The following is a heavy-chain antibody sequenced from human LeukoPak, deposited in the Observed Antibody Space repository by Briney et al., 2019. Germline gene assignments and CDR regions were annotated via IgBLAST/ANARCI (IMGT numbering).Heavy chain of an antibody. V-gene: IGHV3-7*01. D-gene: IGHD3-16*01. J-gene: IGHJ5*02. CDR3: ASQSFARFDP. CDR1: GFTFSRNW. CDR2: IQPDGSGQ. Sequence: GGSLRLSCVASGFTFSRNWMSWVRQAPGKGLEWVGNIQPDGSGQYPVDSVKGRFTISRDNARNSLFLQMNSLRVEDTAVYYCASQSFARFDPWGQGTLVTVSS.